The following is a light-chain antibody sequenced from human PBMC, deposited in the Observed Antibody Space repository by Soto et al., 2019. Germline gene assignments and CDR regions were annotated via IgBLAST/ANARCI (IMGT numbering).Light chain of an antibody. CDR1: QSISSW. Sequence: IPIAPPPSPLSSSVGDKITITFPASQSISSWLAWYQQKPGKAPKLLIYDASSLESGVPSRFSGSGSGTEFTLTISSLQPDDFATYYCQQYNSYSGTFGQGTKV. V-gene: IGKV1-5*01. CDR3: QQYNSYSGT. CDR2: DAS. J-gene: IGKJ1*01.